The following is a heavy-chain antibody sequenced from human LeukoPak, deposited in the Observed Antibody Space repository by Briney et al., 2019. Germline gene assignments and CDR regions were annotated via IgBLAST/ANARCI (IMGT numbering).Heavy chain of an antibody. Sequence: GGSLRLSCAASGFSFNTAWMNWVRQAPGKGLGWVAFIRYDGSNEYYADSVKGRFTISRDNSKNTLYLQMNSLRADDTALYYCAKNEVWWLPDSWGQGTLVTVSS. CDR1: GFSFNTAW. CDR3: AKNEVWWLPDS. D-gene: IGHD5-12*01. CDR2: IRYDGSNE. J-gene: IGHJ4*02. V-gene: IGHV3-30*02.